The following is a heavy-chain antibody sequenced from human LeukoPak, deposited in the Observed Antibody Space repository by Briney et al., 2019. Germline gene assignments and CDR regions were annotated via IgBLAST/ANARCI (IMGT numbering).Heavy chain of an antibody. CDR2: IYHTGSI. D-gene: IGHD6-19*01. V-gene: IGHV4-38-2*02. J-gene: IGHJ4*02. Sequence: SETLSLTCTVSGYSVSSGYYWGWIRQPPGKGLEWIGSIYHTGSIYYNPSLKSRVTLSVDTSKNQFSLNLNSMTAADTAVYFCARDNQTSGWGPHCFTYWGQGILVTVSS. CDR3: ARDNQTSGWGPHCFTY. CDR1: GYSVSSGYY.